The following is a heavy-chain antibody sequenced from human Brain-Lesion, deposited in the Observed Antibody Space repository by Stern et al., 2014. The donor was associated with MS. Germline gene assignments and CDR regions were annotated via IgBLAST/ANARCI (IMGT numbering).Heavy chain of an antibody. CDR2: IFNSGST. CDR1: GGSISSGGYY. D-gene: IGHD2-2*01. V-gene: IGHV4-61*02. J-gene: IGHJ6*02. CDR3: ARGRVVPGFQYYATDV. Sequence: QVQLQQSGPGLVKPSQTLSLSCTVSGGSISSGGYYWSWIRQPAGKGLEWIGRIFNSGSTSYNPSLKSRGPISIDNTKNQFSLRLNSMTAADTAVYYCARGRVVPGFQYYATDVWGQGTTVIVSS.